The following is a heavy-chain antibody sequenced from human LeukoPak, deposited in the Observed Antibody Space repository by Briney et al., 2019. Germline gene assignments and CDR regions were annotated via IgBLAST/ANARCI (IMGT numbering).Heavy chain of an antibody. CDR1: GFIFSSYS. J-gene: IGHJ4*02. D-gene: IGHD2-21*02. CDR3: ARGLYMYRGGDCYPHFDY. V-gene: IGHV3-21*01. Sequence: PGGSLRLSCAASGFIFSSYSMNWVRQAPGKGLEWVSSIKSSRSYIYYADSVKGRFTISRDNAKNSMYLQMNSLRAEDTAVYYCARGLYMYRGGDCYPHFDYWGQGTLVTVSS. CDR2: IKSSRSYI.